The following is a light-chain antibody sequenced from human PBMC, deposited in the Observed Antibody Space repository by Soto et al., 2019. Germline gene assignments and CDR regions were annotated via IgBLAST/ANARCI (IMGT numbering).Light chain of an antibody. CDR3: QHHNSYSQT. V-gene: IGKV1-5*01. Sequence: DIQMTQSPPTLSASVGDRATITCRASQSIRHYLAWYQQMPGKAPKLLIYGASTLQSGVPSRFSGSGSGTEFTLTISSLQPDDFGTYFCQHHNSYSQTFGQGTKV. CDR2: GAS. J-gene: IGKJ1*01. CDR1: QSIRHY.